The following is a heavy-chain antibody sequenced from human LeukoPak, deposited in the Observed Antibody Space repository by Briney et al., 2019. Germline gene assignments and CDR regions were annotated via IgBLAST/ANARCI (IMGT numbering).Heavy chain of an antibody. D-gene: IGHD5-24*01. Sequence: PSETLSLTCTVSGGSISSYYWSWIRQPPGKGPEWIGYIYYSGSTNYNPSLKSRITISVDTSKNQFSLKLSSVTAADTAVYYCARGRGGWLQFPAFDYWGQGTLVTVSS. V-gene: IGHV4-59*01. CDR2: IYYSGST. CDR3: ARGRGGWLQFPAFDY. CDR1: GGSISSYY. J-gene: IGHJ4*02.